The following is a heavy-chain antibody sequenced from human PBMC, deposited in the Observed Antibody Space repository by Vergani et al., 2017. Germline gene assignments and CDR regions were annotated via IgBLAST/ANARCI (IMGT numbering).Heavy chain of an antibody. CDR1: GGSISSYY. J-gene: IGHJ4*02. CDR3: ARLWFGEHFDY. CDR2: IYYSGST. Sequence: QVQLQESGPGLVKPSETLSLTCTVSGGSISSYYWSWIRQPPGKGLEWIGYIYYSGSTNYNPSLKRRVTISVDTSKNQFPLKLSSVTAADTAVYYCARLWFGEHFDYWGQGTLVTVSS. V-gene: IGHV4-59*01. D-gene: IGHD3-10*01.